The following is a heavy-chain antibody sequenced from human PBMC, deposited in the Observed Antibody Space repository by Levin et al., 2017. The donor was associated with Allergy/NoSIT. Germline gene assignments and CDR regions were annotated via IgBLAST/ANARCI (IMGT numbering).Heavy chain of an antibody. CDR1: GGSFSGYY. CDR2: INHSGST. D-gene: IGHD3-10*01. Sequence: SETLSLTCAVYGGSFSGYYWSWIRQPPGKGLEWIGEINHSGSTNYNPSLKSRVTISVDTSKNQFSLKLSSVTAADTAVYYCAREMVRGPKGYFDYWGQGTLVTVSS. J-gene: IGHJ4*02. CDR3: AREMVRGPKGYFDY. V-gene: IGHV4-34*01.